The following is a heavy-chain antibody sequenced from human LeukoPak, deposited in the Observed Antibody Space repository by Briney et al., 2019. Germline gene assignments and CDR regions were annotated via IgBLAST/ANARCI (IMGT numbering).Heavy chain of an antibody. CDR2: ISYDGSNK. V-gene: IGHV3-30*04. Sequence: GGSLRLSCAASGFTFSSYAMHWVCQAPGKGLEWVAVISYDGSNKYYADSVKGRFTISRDNSKNTLYLQMNSLRAEDTAVYNCARADWQVPSSSSSFDYWGQGTLVTVSS. CDR3: ARADWQVPSSSSSFDY. D-gene: IGHD6-6*01. J-gene: IGHJ4*02. CDR1: GFTFSSYA.